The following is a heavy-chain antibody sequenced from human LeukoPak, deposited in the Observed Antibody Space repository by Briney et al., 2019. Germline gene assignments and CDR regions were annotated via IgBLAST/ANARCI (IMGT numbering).Heavy chain of an antibody. CDR1: GYTFSNYY. J-gene: IGHJ4*02. V-gene: IGHV1-46*01. CDR2: INSSGGST. D-gene: IGHD6-13*01. CDR3: ARVLGSLPYFDY. Sequence: ASVKVSCKASGYTFSNYYIHWVRQAPGQGLEWMGIINSSGGSTSYAQKFQGRVTMTRDTSTSTVYMELSSLRSEDTAVYYCARVLGSLPYFDYWGQGTLVTVSS.